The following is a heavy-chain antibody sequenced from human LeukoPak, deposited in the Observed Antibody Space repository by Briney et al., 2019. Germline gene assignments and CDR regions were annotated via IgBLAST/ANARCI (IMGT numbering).Heavy chain of an antibody. CDR1: GFTFGDYA. Sequence: GGSLRLSCTASGFTFGDYAMSWVRQAPGKGLEWVSVIYSGGSTYYADSVKGRFTISGDNSKNTLYLQMNSLRAEDTAVYYCASSGGDSSGYYYFQHWGQGTLVTVSS. J-gene: IGHJ1*01. CDR3: ASSGGDSSGYYYFQH. CDR2: IYSGGST. D-gene: IGHD3-22*01. V-gene: IGHV3-53*01.